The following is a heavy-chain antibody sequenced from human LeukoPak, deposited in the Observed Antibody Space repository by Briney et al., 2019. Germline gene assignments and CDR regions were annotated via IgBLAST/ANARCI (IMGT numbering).Heavy chain of an antibody. CDR2: ISAYNGNT. D-gene: IGHD6-13*01. J-gene: IGHJ4*02. Sequence: GSEKVSCKASGYTFTSYGISWVRQAPGQGLEWMGWISAYNGNTNYAQKLQGRVTMTTDTSTSTAYMELRSLRSDDTAVYYCARASAGKGFDYWGQGTLVTVSS. V-gene: IGHV1-18*01. CDR3: ARASAGKGFDY. CDR1: GYTFTSYG.